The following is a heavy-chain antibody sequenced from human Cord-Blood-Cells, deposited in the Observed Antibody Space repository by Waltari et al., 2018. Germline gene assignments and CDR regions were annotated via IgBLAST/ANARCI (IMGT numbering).Heavy chain of an antibody. V-gene: IGHV3-30-3*01. CDR3: ARDTTVTTLSFDY. J-gene: IGHJ4*02. CDR1: GFTFSRYA. D-gene: IGHD4-17*01. Sequence: QVQLVESGGGVVPPGRSLRLPCAAPGFTFSRYALHWVRQAPGKGLEWVAVISYDGNNKYYADSVKGRFTISRDNSKNTLYLQMNSLRAEDTAVYYCARDTTVTTLSFDYWGQGTLVTVSS. CDR2: ISYDGNNK.